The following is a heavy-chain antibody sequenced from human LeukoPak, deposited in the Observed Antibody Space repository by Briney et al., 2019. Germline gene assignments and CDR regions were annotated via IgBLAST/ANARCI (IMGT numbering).Heavy chain of an antibody. Sequence: PSETLSLTCTVSGGSISDYYWSWIRQPPGKGLEWIAYIYYSGNTKVNPSLKSRVTVSVDTSKNQFSLKLTSVTAADTAVYYRARDKWSGGGLAQFDPWGQGTLVTVSS. CDR2: IYYSGNT. CDR1: GGSISDYY. V-gene: IGHV4-59*01. CDR3: ARDKWSGGGLAQFDP. D-gene: IGHD2-15*01. J-gene: IGHJ5*02.